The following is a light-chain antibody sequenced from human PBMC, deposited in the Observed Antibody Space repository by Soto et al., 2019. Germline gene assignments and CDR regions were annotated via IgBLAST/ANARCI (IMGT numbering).Light chain of an antibody. CDR1: SSNIGAGCD. V-gene: IGLV1-40*01. CDR2: GNS. J-gene: IGLJ1*01. CDR3: QSYDSSLSGYV. Sequence: QSVLTQPPSVSGAPGQRVTISCTGSSSNIGAGCDVHWYQQLPGTAPKLLIYGNSNRPSGVPDRFSGSKSGTSASLAITGLQAEDEADYYCQSYDSSLSGYVFGTGTKRTVL.